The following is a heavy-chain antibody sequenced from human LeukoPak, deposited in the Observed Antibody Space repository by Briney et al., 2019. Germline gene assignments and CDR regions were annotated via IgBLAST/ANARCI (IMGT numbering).Heavy chain of an antibody. V-gene: IGHV3-74*01. CDR3: ARENYDLWSAYDSHSPQKSWLDP. Sequence: GGSLRLSCAASGFTFRSYWMHWVRQAPGKGLAWVSRINSDGSTTNFADSVKGRFTISRDNAKNTLYLQMNSLRAEDTAVYYCARENYDLWSAYDSHSPQKSWLDPWGQGTLVTVSS. CDR1: GFTFRSYW. D-gene: IGHD3-3*01. J-gene: IGHJ5*02. CDR2: INSDGSTT.